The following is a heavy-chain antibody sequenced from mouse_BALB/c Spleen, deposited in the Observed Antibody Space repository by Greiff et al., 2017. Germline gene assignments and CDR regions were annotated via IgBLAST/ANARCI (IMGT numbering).Heavy chain of an antibody. CDR3: ARKRGNYAWFAY. CDR1: GFTLTSYG. J-gene: IGHJ3*01. V-gene: IGHV2-2*02. CDR2: IWSGGST. D-gene: IGHD2-1*01. Sequence: VNVVESGPGLVQPSQSLSITCTVSGFTLTSYGVHWVRQSPGKGLEWLGVIWSGGSTDYNAAFISRLSISKDNSKSQVFFKMNSLQANDTAIYYCARKRGNYAWFAYWGQGTLVTVSA.